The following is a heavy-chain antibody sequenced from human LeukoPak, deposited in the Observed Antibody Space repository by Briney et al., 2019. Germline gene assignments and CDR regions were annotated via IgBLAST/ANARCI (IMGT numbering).Heavy chain of an antibody. CDR2: IYYSGST. Sequence: PSEILSLTCTVSGGSISSSSYYWGWIRQPPGKGLEWIGSIYYSGSTYYNPSLKSRVTISVDTSKNQFSLKLSSVTAADTAVYYCARDKIVVVVAATPRQAERYYYYGMDVWGQGTTVTVPS. J-gene: IGHJ6*02. V-gene: IGHV4-39*02. CDR1: GGSISSSSYY. D-gene: IGHD2-15*01. CDR3: ARDKIVVVVAATPRQAERYYYYGMDV.